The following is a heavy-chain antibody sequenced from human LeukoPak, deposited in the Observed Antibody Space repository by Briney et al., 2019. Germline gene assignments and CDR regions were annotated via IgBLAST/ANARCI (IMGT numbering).Heavy chain of an antibody. J-gene: IGHJ5*01. V-gene: IGHV5-51*01. D-gene: IGHD3-16*01. Sequence: GESLKISCQTSGFTFTNFWIGWVRQVPGKGLEWIGVIYPGDSDTRYSSSFHGHVTISADRSTNTAHLQWRSLKTSDTAIYYCARRPPSVGAGFGSWGQGTLVFVSS. CDR3: ARRPPSVGAGFGS. CDR1: GFTFTNFW. CDR2: IYPGDSDT.